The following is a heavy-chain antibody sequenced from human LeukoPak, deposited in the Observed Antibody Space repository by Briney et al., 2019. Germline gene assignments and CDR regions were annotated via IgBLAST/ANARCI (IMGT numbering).Heavy chain of an antibody. J-gene: IGHJ5*02. CDR1: GYTFTSYG. CDR3: ARDSGGLTFGDWFDP. CDR2: ISANNGNT. Sequence: ASVKVSCKASGYTFTSYGINWVRQAPGQGLEWLGWISANNGNTYYAQKFQGRVTMTTETSTSTAHMELRSLRFDDTAVYYCARDSGGLTFGDWFDPWGQGTLVTVSS. V-gene: IGHV1-18*01. D-gene: IGHD3-16*01.